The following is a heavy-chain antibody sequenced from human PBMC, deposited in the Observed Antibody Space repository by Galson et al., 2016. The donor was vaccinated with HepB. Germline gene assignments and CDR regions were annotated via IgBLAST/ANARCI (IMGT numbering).Heavy chain of an antibody. CDR1: GLTFSSDA. CDR2: ISGSGSVT. J-gene: IGHJ5*02. CDR3: TSAFNVYGSRFDL. V-gene: IGHV3-23*01. D-gene: IGHD4-17*01. Sequence: SLRLSCAVSGLTFSSDAMSWVRQAPVKGLEWVSSISGSGSVTYYGGSVKGRFSISRDNSKDTLYLQMNSLRVEDTARSYCTSAFNVYGSRFDLSSLGTQLTVPS.